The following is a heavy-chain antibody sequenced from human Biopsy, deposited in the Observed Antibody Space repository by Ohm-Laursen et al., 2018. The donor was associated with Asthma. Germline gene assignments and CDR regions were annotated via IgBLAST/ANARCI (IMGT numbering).Heavy chain of an antibody. V-gene: IGHV1-24*01. D-gene: IGHD4-17*01. CDR1: GYSLTDLS. Sequence: AASVKVSCKTSGYSLTDLSMHWVRQAPGQGLEWMGGNDHEEGGTVNARRFQGRVTMTEDTSTDTAYMELSSLSSDDTAVYYCASDFPKDYVRYNFQFWGQGTLVTVSS. J-gene: IGHJ4*02. CDR3: ASDFPKDYVRYNFQF. CDR2: NDHEEGGT.